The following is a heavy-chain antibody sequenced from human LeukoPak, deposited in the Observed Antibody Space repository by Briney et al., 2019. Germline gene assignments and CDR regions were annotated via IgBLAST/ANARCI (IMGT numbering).Heavy chain of an antibody. CDR1: GYTFTGYY. Sequence: GASVKVSCKASGYTFTGYYMHWVRQAPGQGLEWMGWINPNSGGTNYAQKFQGRVTMTRDTSINTAYMELSRLRSDDTAVYYCAREDIVVVVAPKPLGYWGQGTLVTVSS. J-gene: IGHJ4*02. CDR2: INPNSGGT. CDR3: AREDIVVVVAPKPLGY. D-gene: IGHD2-15*01. V-gene: IGHV1-2*02.